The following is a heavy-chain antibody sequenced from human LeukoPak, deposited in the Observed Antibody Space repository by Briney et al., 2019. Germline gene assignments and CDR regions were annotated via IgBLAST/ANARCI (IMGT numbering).Heavy chain of an antibody. CDR2: IYHSGST. CDR3: ARAVYSSSQIDY. V-gene: IGHV4-38-2*02. CDR1: GYSIRSGYY. D-gene: IGHD6-13*01. Sequence: PSETLSLTCTVSGYSIRSGYYWGWIRQPPGKGLEWIGSIYHSGSTYYNPSLKSRVTISVDTSKNQFSLRLSSVIATDTAVYYCARAVYSSSQIDYWGQGTLVPVSS. J-gene: IGHJ4*02.